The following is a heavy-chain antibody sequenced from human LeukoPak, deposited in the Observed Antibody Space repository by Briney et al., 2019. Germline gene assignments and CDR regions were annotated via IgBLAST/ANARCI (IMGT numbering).Heavy chain of an antibody. V-gene: IGHV4-59*01. CDR2: IYYSGST. CDR3: ARYVWGSYRFRQVWFDP. Sequence: SETLSLTCTVSGGSISSYYWSWIRQPPGKGLEWIGYIYYSGSTNYNPSLKSRVTISVDTSKNQFSLKLSSVTAADTAVYYCARYVWGSYRFRQVWFDPWGQGTLVTVSS. D-gene: IGHD3-16*02. CDR1: GGSISSYY. J-gene: IGHJ5*02.